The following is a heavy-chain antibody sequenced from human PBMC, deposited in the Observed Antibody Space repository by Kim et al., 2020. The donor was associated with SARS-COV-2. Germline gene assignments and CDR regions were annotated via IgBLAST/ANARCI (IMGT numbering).Heavy chain of an antibody. Sequence: GGSLRLSCAASGFTFGDYAMHWVRQAPGKGLEWVSGISWNSGSIGYADSVKGRFTISRDNAKNSLYLQMNSLRAEDTALYYCAKDPYGSGSYQIFDYWGQGTLVTVSS. CDR3: AKDPYGSGSYQIFDY. CDR1: GFTFGDYA. J-gene: IGHJ4*02. V-gene: IGHV3-9*01. D-gene: IGHD3-10*01. CDR2: ISWNSGSI.